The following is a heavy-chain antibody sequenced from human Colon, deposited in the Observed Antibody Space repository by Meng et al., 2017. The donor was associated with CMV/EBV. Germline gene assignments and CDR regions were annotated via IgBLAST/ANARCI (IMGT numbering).Heavy chain of an antibody. Sequence: GESLKISCVASGLTFSSHWMHWVRQTPGKELVWVSRISNDGRTPTYADSVKGRFTISRDNDKNTLYLQMNSLTVDDTAVYYCISGAAGGDYWGQGALVTVSS. V-gene: IGHV3-74*01. CDR2: ISNDGRTP. CDR3: ISGAAGGDY. D-gene: IGHD1-14*01. CDR1: GLTFSSHW. J-gene: IGHJ4*02.